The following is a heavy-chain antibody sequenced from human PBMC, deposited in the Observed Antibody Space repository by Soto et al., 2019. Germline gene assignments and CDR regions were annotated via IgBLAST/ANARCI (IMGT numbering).Heavy chain of an antibody. CDR2: IYYSGST. CDR1: GGSISSSSYY. Sequence: QLQLQESGPGLVKPSETLSLTCTVSGGSISSSSYYWGWIRQPPGKGLEWIGSIYYSGSTYYNPSLKSRVTISVDTSKNQFSLKLSSVTAADTAVYYCARRPDYVWGSYRYSTHHNWFDPWGQGTLVTVSS. D-gene: IGHD3-16*02. CDR3: ARRPDYVWGSYRYSTHHNWFDP. V-gene: IGHV4-39*01. J-gene: IGHJ5*02.